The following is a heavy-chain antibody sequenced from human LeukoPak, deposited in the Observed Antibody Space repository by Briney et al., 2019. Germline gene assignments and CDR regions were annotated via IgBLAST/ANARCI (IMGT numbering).Heavy chain of an antibody. D-gene: IGHD3-10*01. CDR1: GGSISSGDYY. CDR2: IYYSGST. V-gene: IGHV4-30-4*01. Sequence: SQTLSLNCTVSGGSISSGDYYWSWIRQPPGKVLEWNGYIYYSGSTYYNPSLKSRVTISVDTSKNQFSLKLSSVTAADTAVYYCAGVLGTMVRGVIIPYYFDYWGQGTLVTVSS. CDR3: AGVLGTMVRGVIIPYYFDY. J-gene: IGHJ4*02.